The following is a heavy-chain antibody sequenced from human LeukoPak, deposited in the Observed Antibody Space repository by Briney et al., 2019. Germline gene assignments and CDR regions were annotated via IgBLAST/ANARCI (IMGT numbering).Heavy chain of an antibody. CDR2: ISSSGTTI. CDR3: AKSQDGGRLFHFDY. D-gene: IGHD1-26*01. Sequence: PGGSLRLSCAASGFTFSNYEMNWVRQAPGKGLEWVSYISSSGTTIYYAERRFTISRDNSKNTLYLQMNSLRAEDTAVYFCAKSQDGGRLFHFDYWGQGTLVTVSS. J-gene: IGHJ4*02. CDR1: GFTFSNYE. V-gene: IGHV3-48*03.